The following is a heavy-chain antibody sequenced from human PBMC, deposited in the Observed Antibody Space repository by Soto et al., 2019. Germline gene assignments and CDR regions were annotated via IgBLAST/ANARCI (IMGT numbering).Heavy chain of an antibody. D-gene: IGHD3-3*01. Sequence: HRGGALRGSCVASGCSFSSYEMNWVRQARGKGLEWFSYISSSGSTIYYADSVKGRFTISRDNAKNSLYLQMNSLRAEDTAVYYCARDQNQFWSGYTPYYYYYYGMDVWRQGTTVPVYS. V-gene: IGHV3-48*03. CDR3: ARDQNQFWSGYTPYYYYYYGMDV. J-gene: IGHJ6*02. CDR2: ISSSGSTI. CDR1: GCSFSSYE.